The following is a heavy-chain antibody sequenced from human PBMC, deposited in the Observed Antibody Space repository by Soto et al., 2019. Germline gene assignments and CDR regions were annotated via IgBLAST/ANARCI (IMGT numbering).Heavy chain of an antibody. CDR1: GGSISSGAYY. J-gene: IGHJ6*02. CDR2: IYYSGSS. V-gene: IGHV4-31*11. D-gene: IGHD3-9*01. Sequence: QVQLQESGPGLVKPSQTLSLTCAVSGGSISSGAYYWTLIRQHPGKGLEWIGYIYYSGSSYYNPSLKSRVTISVDTSKNQFSLKLSSVTAADTAVYYCARDGDILTGYGMDVWGQGTTVTVSS. CDR3: ARDGDILTGYGMDV.